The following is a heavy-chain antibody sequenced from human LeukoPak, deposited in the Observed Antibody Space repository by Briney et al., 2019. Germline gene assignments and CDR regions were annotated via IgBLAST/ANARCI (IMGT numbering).Heavy chain of an antibody. CDR2: ISYDGSNK. J-gene: IGHJ4*01. V-gene: IGHV3-30*03. D-gene: IGHD1-26*01. CDR3: ARDSSGPSY. Sequence: GGSLRLSCAASGFTFSSYGMHWVRQAPGKGLEWVTLISYDGSNKYYADSVKGRFTISRDNSKNTLYLQMNSLRAEDTAVYFCARDSSGPSYWGQGTLVTVSS. CDR1: GFTFSSYG.